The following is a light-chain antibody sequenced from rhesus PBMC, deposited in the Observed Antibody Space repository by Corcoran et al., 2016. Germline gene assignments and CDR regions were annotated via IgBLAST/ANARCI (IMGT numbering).Light chain of an antibody. J-gene: IGKJ4*01. V-gene: IGKV1S12*01. CDR1: QNIYSN. CDR2: AAS. CDR3: QHYYGNPLT. Sequence: DIQMTQSPSALSASVGDRVTIYCRASQNIYSNLAWYQQKPGKAPKLLIYAASSLQTWIPSRFSGSGSGTDFTLTISSLQPVDSAAYYCQHYYGNPLTFGGGTKVELK.